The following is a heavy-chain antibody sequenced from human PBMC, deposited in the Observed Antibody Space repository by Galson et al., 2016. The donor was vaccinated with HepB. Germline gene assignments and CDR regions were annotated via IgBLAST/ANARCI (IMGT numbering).Heavy chain of an antibody. D-gene: IGHD1-14*01. J-gene: IGHJ4*02. CDR3: AKCPPGTRGSLDS. Sequence: SLRLSCAGSGFTFNSYAMNWVRQAPGKGLEWISLISDNSHATYYADPVRGRFSIARDNSKNTLYLQMNSLRADDTAVYYCAKCPPGTRGSLDSWGQGTLVTVSS. CDR2: ISDNSHAT. V-gene: IGHV3-23*01. CDR1: GFTFNSYA.